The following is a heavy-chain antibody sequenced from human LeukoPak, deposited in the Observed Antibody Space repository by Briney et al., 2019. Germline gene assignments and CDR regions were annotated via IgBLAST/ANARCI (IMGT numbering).Heavy chain of an antibody. CDR3: TTDLNFYHIEGYSF. CDR2: IKNNANGGTT. Sequence: GGSLRLSCAVSGITFTHAYMNWVRQAPGKGLELVGLIKNNANGGTTDYAAPVKGRFTISRDDSENTLYLEMNSLKTEDTAIYYCTTDLNFYHIEGYSFWGQGTLVTVSS. V-gene: IGHV3-15*01. J-gene: IGHJ4*02. D-gene: IGHD2-21*01. CDR1: GITFTHAY.